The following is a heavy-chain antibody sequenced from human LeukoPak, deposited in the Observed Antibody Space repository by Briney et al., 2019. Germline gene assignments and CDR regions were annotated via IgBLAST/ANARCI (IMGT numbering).Heavy chain of an antibody. D-gene: IGHD3-10*01. Sequence: GGSLRLSCAASGFTFSAYDMNWVRQAPGKGLKWLSYISSSSTTKYHADSVKGRFTISRDNAKNSLYLQMNSLRAEDTAVYYCAIPPLSGTGSSRPLAGIDVWGQGTTVTVSS. CDR1: GFTFSAYD. CDR2: ISSSSTTK. V-gene: IGHV3-48*04. J-gene: IGHJ6*02. CDR3: AIPPLSGTGSSRPLAGIDV.